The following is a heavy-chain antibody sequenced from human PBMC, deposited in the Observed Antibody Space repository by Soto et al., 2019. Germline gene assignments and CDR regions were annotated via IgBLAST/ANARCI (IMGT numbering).Heavy chain of an antibody. CDR3: AKEPYDSSGYEFDY. J-gene: IGHJ4*02. CDR2: ISGSGGST. D-gene: IGHD3-22*01. V-gene: IGHV3-23*01. CDR1: GVTLTNVW. Sequence: PGGSLRLSCEVSGVTLTNVWMNWVRQAPGKGPEWVSAISGSGGSTYYADSVKGRFTISRDNSKNTLYLQMNSLRAEDTAVYYCAKEPYDSSGYEFDYWGQGTLVTVSS.